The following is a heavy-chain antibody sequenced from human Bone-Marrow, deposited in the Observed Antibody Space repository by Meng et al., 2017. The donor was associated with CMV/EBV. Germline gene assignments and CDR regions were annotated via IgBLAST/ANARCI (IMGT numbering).Heavy chain of an antibody. J-gene: IGHJ4*02. CDR1: GFTFDDYG. CDR3: HSGSYYGFDY. Sequence: GESLKISCAASGFTFDDYGMSWVRQAPGKGLEWVSGINWNGGSTGYADSVKGRFTISRDNAKNSLYLQMNSLRAEDTAVYYCHSGSYYGFDYWGQGTLVTVSS. D-gene: IGHD1-26*01. V-gene: IGHV3-20*04. CDR2: INWNGGST.